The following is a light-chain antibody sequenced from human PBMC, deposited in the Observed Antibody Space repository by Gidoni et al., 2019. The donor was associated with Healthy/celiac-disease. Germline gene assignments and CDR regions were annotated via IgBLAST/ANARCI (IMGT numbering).Light chain of an antibody. V-gene: IGLV2-11*01. Sequence: QSALTQPRSVSVSPGQSVTISCTGTSSDVGGYNYVSWYQQHPGKAPKLMLYDVSKRPSGVPDRFSGSKSGNTASLTISGLQAEDEADYYCCSYAGSYTLFGGGTKLTVL. CDR3: CSYAGSYTL. CDR2: DVS. CDR1: SSDVGGYNY. J-gene: IGLJ2*01.